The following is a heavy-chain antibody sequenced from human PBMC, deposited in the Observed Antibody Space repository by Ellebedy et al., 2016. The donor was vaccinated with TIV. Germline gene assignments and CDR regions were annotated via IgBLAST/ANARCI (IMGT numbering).Heavy chain of an antibody. CDR3: ARAQGPYDSSGYYRFTYFDF. J-gene: IGHJ4*02. CDR1: GGSFSGYY. V-gene: IGHV4-34*01. Sequence: MPGGSLRLSCAGFGGSFSGYYWSWIRQPPGKGLEWIGEINHDGRTNDNPSLKSRVTMSVDTSKNQFSLKLSSVTAADTAVYYCARAQGPYDSSGYYRFTYFDFWGQGTLVTVSS. D-gene: IGHD3-22*01. CDR2: INHDGRT.